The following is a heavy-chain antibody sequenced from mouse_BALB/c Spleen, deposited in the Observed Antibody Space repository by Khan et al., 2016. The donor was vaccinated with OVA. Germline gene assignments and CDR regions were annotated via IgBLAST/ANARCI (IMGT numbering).Heavy chain of an antibody. D-gene: IGHD2-3*01. J-gene: IGHJ2*01. Sequence: QVQLQQPGPELVRPGVSVKISCKGSGYTFTDYAMYWVKQSHAKSLEWIGLISTYSGSTNYNQTFKGKVTMTVDKSSSAAYMELARLTSEDSAIYYCARPAYDGYYDYWGQGTTLTVSS. V-gene: IGHV1S137*01. CDR2: ISTYSGST. CDR1: GYTFTDYA. CDR3: ARPAYDGYYDY.